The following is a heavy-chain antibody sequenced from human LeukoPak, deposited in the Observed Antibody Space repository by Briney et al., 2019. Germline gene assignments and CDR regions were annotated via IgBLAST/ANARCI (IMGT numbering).Heavy chain of an antibody. CDR2: IYDSGST. Sequence: SETLSLTCTVSGGSIRSSYYYWGWIRQPPGKGLEWIGSIYDSGSTYYNPSLKSRVTISVDTSKNQFSLKLSSVTAADTAVYYCARVNTMIVVVIADYFDYWGQGTLVTVSS. CDR3: ARVNTMIVVVIADYFDY. J-gene: IGHJ4*02. CDR1: GGSIRSSYYY. V-gene: IGHV4-39*07. D-gene: IGHD3-22*01.